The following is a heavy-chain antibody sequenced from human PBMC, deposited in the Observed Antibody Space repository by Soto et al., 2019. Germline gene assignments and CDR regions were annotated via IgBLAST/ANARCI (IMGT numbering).Heavy chain of an antibody. V-gene: IGHV1-69*13. Sequence: ASVKVSCKASGGTFSSYAISWVRQAPGQGLEWMGGIIPIFGTANYAQKFQGRVTITADESTSTAYMELSSLRSEDTAVYYCPRGSSFSSGFDYWGQGTLVTFS. D-gene: IGHD6-19*01. CDR3: PRGSSFSSGFDY. J-gene: IGHJ4*02. CDR2: IIPIFGTA. CDR1: GGTFSSYA.